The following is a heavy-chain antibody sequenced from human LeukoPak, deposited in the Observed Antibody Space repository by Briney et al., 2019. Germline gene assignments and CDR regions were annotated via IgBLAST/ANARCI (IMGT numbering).Heavy chain of an antibody. D-gene: IGHD3-22*01. V-gene: IGHV4-61*01. CDR1: GGSVSSGSYY. J-gene: IGHJ3*02. CDR2: IYYSGST. Sequence: SETLSLTCTVSGGSVSSGSYYWSWIRQPPGKGLEWIGYIYYSGSTNYNPSPKSRVTISVDTSKNQFSLKLSSVTAADTAVYYCARDQHYYDSSGYYYGKEGAFDIWGQGTMVTVSS. CDR3: ARDQHYYDSSGYYYGKEGAFDI.